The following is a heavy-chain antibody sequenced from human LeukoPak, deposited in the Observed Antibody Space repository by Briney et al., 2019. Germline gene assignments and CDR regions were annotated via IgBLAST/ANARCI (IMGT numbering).Heavy chain of an antibody. CDR3: ARTRSGPDRWFDP. D-gene: IGHD2-8*02. J-gene: IGHJ5*02. CDR1: GYTFTSYY. Sequence: ASVKVSCKASGYTFTSYYMHWVRQAPGQGLGWMGIINPSGGSTSYAQKFQGRVTMTRDMSTSTVYMELSSLRSEDTAVYYCARTRSGPDRWFDPWGQGTLVTVSS. CDR2: INPSGGST. V-gene: IGHV1-46*01.